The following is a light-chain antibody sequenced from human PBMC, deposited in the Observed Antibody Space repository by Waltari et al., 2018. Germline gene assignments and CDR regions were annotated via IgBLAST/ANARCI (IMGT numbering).Light chain of an antibody. Sequence: EIVLTQSPGTLSLSPGEGVTLSCRGSQSVRGTYLSWYQQKPGQAPRLIIYGASNRATGTPHRFSGSGSGTFFPLTITRLEPEDFAVYYCQHYGTSYTFGQGTKLEI. J-gene: IGKJ2*01. CDR3: QHYGTSYT. CDR1: QSVRGTY. CDR2: GAS. V-gene: IGKV3-20*01.